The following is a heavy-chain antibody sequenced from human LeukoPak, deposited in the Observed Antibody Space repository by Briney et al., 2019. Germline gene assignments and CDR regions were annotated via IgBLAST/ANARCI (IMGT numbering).Heavy chain of an antibody. J-gene: IGHJ4*02. CDR2: MISSRTYR. CDR3: ARDGGYSYGFDY. Sequence: GGSLRLSCAAPGFTFSSYSINWVRQAAGKVLEWVASMISSRTYRYYADSVKGRFPIYRDNAKNSVYLEMNSLRDEDTAVYYCARDGGYSYGFDYWGQGGLVTVCS. V-gene: IGHV3-21*01. D-gene: IGHD5-18*01. CDR1: GFTFSSYS.